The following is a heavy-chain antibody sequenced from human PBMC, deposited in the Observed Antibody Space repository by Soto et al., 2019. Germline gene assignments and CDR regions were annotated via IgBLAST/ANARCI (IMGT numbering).Heavy chain of an antibody. CDR2: ITSTSSTK. J-gene: IGHJ6*02. D-gene: IGHD3-10*01. Sequence: PGGSLRLSCAASGFTFSSHTMNWVRQAPGKGLEWVSYITSTSSTKYYADSVKGRFTISRDNAKNSLYLQINSLRDEDTAVYYCARRITMVRGPHYYYAMDVWGQGTTVTV. V-gene: IGHV3-48*02. CDR3: ARRITMVRGPHYYYAMDV. CDR1: GFTFSSHT.